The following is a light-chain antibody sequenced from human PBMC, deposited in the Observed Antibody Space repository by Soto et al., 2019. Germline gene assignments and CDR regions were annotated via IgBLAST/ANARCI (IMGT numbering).Light chain of an antibody. CDR2: SAS. CDR1: QSVTNN. CDR3: QQYNSWPKT. Sequence: EIVMTQSPATLSVSPGEGATLSCRASQSVTNNLAWYQQKPGQSPRLLIYSASTRATGIPARFSGSGSGTEFTLTISSLQSEDFAVYCCQQYNSWPKTFGPGTKVDIK. J-gene: IGKJ3*01. V-gene: IGKV3-15*01.